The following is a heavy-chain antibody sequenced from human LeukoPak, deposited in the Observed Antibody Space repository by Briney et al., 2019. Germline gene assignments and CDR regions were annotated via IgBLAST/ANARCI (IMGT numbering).Heavy chain of an antibody. J-gene: IGHJ5*02. V-gene: IGHV3-69-1*01. D-gene: IGHD5-12*01. CDR3: ARDAGNSGYGCDL. CDR1: GFTVSSNY. Sequence: PGGSLRLPCAASGFTVSSNYMSWVRQAPGKGLEWVSHIRSSSETFYADSVKGRFTISRDNARNSLYLQMNNLRGEDTAIYYCARDAGNSGYGCDLWGQGTLVTVSS. CDR2: IRSSSET.